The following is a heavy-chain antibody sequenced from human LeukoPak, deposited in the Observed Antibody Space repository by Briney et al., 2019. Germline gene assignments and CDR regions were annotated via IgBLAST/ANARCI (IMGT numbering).Heavy chain of an antibody. V-gene: IGHV3-49*04. Sequence: PGGSLRLSCTASGFTLGDYAMSWVRQAPGKGEEWVGFIRSKGYGCTTEYAATGKSRFSITREDKKRNAYLQMNSLKTEDTAVYYCTRDRDGDLYFDYWGQETLVTVSS. CDR3: TRDRDGDLYFDY. CDR2: IRSKGYGCTT. CDR1: GFTLGDYA. D-gene: IGHD4-17*01. J-gene: IGHJ4*02.